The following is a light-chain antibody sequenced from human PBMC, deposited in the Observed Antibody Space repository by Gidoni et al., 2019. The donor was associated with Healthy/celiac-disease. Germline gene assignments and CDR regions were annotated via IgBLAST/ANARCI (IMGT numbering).Light chain of an antibody. J-gene: IGKJ1*01. Sequence: DILMTQSPDSLAVSLGERATINCKSSQSVLYSSNNKNYLAWYQQKPGQPPKLLIYWASTRESGVPDRFRGSGSGTDFTLTISSLQAEDVAVYYCQQYYSTLWTFGQGTKVEIK. CDR3: QQYYSTLWT. CDR1: QSVLYSSNNKNY. V-gene: IGKV4-1*01. CDR2: WAS.